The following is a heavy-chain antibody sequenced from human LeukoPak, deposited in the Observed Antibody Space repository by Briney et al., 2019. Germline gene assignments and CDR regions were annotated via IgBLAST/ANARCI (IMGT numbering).Heavy chain of an antibody. CDR3: VRDLGHWYFDL. J-gene: IGHJ2*01. D-gene: IGHD7-27*01. V-gene: IGHV4-31*03. CDR2: IYYSGST. CDR1: GGXISGGGYY. Sequence: SETLSLTCTVSGGXISGGGYYWSWIRQHPGKGLEWIGYIYYSGSTDYNPSLKSRVTISVDRSKNQFSLKLSSVTAADTAVYYCVRDLGHWYFDLWGRGTLVTVSS.